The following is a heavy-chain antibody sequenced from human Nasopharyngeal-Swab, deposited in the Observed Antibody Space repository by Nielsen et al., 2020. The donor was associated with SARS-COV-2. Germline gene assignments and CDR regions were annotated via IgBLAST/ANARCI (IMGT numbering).Heavy chain of an antibody. Sequence: WIRQPPGKGLEWIGRLYTSGTTNYNPSLKSRVTITVDAYKDQFSLKLSSVTAADTAVYYCARAILNLGRGDYMDAWGKGTTVTVSS. CDR3: ARAILNLGRGDYMDA. J-gene: IGHJ6*03. V-gene: IGHV4-61*02. D-gene: IGHD1-1*01. CDR2: LYTSGTT.